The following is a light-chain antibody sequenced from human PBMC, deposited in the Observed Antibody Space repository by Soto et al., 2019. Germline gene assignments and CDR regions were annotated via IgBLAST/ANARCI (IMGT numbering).Light chain of an antibody. V-gene: IGKV3-15*01. CDR3: QQYNNWPPWT. CDR2: AAS. J-gene: IGKJ1*01. Sequence: EIVMTQSPATLSVSPGERATLSCRASQTVSSNLAWYQHKPGQAPRLLTYAASTRPTGIPARFSASGSGTEVPLSISSVQAEDCAGYYCQQYNNWPPWTFGQGTKVEIK. CDR1: QTVSSN.